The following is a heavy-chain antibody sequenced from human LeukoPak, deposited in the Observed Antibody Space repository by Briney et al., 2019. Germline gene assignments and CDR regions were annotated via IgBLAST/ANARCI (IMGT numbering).Heavy chain of an antibody. D-gene: IGHD6-19*01. CDR3: ARGGWYVGS. V-gene: IGHV4-59*01. Sequence: SETLSLTCTVSGGSISAYHWNWIRQPPGKGLEWIGYISPSGSTNFNPSLKSRVTISVGTTKNQFSLKLTSVTAADTAVYYCARGGWYVGSWGQGTLITVSS. CDR2: ISPSGST. J-gene: IGHJ5*01. CDR1: GGSISAYH.